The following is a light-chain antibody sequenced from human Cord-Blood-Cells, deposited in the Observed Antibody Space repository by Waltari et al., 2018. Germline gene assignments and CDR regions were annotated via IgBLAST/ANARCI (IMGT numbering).Light chain of an antibody. CDR2: AAS. CDR1: QSISSY. Sequence: IQMTQSPSSLSASVGDRVTITCRASQSISSYLNWYQQKPGKAPKLLIYAASSLQSGVPSRFSGSGSGTDFTLTISSLQPEDFATYYCQQSYGTPLLTFGGGTKVEIK. CDR3: QQSYGTPLLT. J-gene: IGKJ4*01. V-gene: IGKV1-39*01.